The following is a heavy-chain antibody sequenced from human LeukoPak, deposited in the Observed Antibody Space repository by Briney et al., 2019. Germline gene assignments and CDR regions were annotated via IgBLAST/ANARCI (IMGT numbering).Heavy chain of an antibody. CDR2: IQYDGSNK. CDR3: AKVSSRVVVAAYFDY. J-gene: IGHJ4*02. CDR1: GFTFSSYG. D-gene: IGHD2-15*01. V-gene: IGHV3-30*02. Sequence: GGSLRLSCAASGFTFSSYGMHWVRQAPGKGLEWVAFIQYDGSNKYYADSVKGRFTISRDNSKNTLYLQMNSLRAEDTAVYYCAKVSSRVVVAAYFDYWGQGTLVTVSS.